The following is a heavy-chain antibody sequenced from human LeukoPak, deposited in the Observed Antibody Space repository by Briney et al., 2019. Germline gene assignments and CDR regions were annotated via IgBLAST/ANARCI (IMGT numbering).Heavy chain of an antibody. V-gene: IGHV3-7*01. Sequence: GGSLRLSCAASGVTFSSYWMSWVRQAPGKGLEWVANTNQDGSEEHYADSVKGRFTISRDNAKNSLYLQMNSLRAEDTAVYYCARYCGGDCYGMDVWGQGTTVTVSS. CDR2: TNQDGSEE. CDR1: GVTFSSYW. CDR3: ARYCGGDCYGMDV. D-gene: IGHD2-21*01. J-gene: IGHJ6*02.